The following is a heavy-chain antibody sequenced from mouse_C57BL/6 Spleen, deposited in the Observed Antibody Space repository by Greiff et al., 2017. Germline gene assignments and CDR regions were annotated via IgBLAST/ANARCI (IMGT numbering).Heavy chain of an antibody. J-gene: IGHJ4*01. CDR3: ARRSRPGYYSMDY. CDR1: GFSLTSYA. V-gene: IGHV2-9-1*01. CDR2: IWTGGGT. Sequence: VQRVESGPGLVAPSQRLSITCTVSGFSLTSYAISWVRQPPGKGLEWLGVIWTGGGTNYNSTLKSRLSISKDNSKSQVFLKMNSLQTDDTARYYCARRSRPGYYSMDYWGQGTSVTVSS.